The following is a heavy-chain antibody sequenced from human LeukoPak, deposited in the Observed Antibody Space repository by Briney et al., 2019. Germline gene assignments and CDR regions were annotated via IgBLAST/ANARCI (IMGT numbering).Heavy chain of an antibody. CDR1: GFTVNSNF. CDR3: ARESAGATGIDY. CDR2: IYSGGQT. Sequence: PGGSLRLSCAASGFTVNSNFMNWVRQAPGKGLEWVSVIYSGGQTYYADSVEGRFTISRDNSKNTLYLQMNSLRVEDTAVYYCARESAGATGIDYWGQGTLVTASS. V-gene: IGHV3-53*01. J-gene: IGHJ4*02. D-gene: IGHD1-26*01.